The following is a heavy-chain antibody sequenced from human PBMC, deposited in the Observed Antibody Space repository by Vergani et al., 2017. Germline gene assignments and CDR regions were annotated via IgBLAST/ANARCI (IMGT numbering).Heavy chain of an antibody. CDR1: GGSVRTSIGYY. CDR2: IFSSGTT. D-gene: IGHD6-13*01. V-gene: IGHV4-61*02. J-gene: IGHJ4*02. CDR3: ARGSRAEGGSGPDK. Sequence: QVQLQESGPGLVKPSQTLSLPCTVSGGSVRTSIGYYWTWIRQPAGRTLEWIGEIFSSGTTNYNPSFKNRVTMSVDTSKNQFSLKLNSVTAADTAVYYGARGSRAEGGSGPDKWGQGTLVTVSS.